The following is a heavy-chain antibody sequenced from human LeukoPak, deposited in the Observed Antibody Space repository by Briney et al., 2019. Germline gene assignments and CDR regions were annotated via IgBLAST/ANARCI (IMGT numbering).Heavy chain of an antibody. J-gene: IGHJ4*02. CDR1: GLTFSSYG. D-gene: IGHD5-12*01. Sequence: GRSLRLSCAASGLTFSSYGMHWVRQAPGKGLEWVAVIWYDGSNKYYADSVKGRSTISRDNSKNTLYLQMNSLRAEDTAVYYCARGMDIVATIDYWGQGTLVTVSS. CDR3: ARGMDIVATIDY. CDR2: IWYDGSNK. V-gene: IGHV3-33*01.